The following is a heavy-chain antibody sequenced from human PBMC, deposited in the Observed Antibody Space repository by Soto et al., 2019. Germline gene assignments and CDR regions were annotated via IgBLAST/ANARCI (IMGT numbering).Heavy chain of an antibody. J-gene: IGHJ6*02. CDR3: ARDYEDRSSFFHYSYGMDV. CDR1: GFTFSSYE. D-gene: IGHD6-6*01. CDR2: ISNSGNTK. Sequence: LRLSCAASGFTFSSYEMNWVRQAPGKGLEWVSYISNSGNTKYYADSVKGRFTISRDNAKNSLYLQMNSLRAEDTAVYYCARDYEDRSSFFHYSYGMDVWGQGTTVTVSS. V-gene: IGHV3-48*03.